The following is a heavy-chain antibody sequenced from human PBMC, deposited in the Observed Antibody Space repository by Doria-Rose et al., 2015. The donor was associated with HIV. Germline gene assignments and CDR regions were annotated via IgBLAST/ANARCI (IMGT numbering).Heavy chain of an antibody. D-gene: IGHD6-13*01. CDR3: ARIKSSRWYHKYYFDF. Sequence: QVTLKESGPVLVKPTETLALTCTVSGVSLSSPGMGVSWIRQPPGKALEWLANIFSDDERSYKASLKIRLTISRGTSNSQVVRTVTDMDPVDTATYYCARIKSSRWYHKYYFDFWGQGTLVIVSA. V-gene: IGHV2-26*01. CDR1: GVSLSSPGMG. CDR2: IFSDDER. J-gene: IGHJ4*02.